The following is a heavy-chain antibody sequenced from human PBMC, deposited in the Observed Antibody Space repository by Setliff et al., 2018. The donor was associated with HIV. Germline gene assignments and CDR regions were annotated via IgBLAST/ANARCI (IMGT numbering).Heavy chain of an antibody. D-gene: IGHD3-22*01. CDR3: ARDRASSGYYARFDH. CDR2: ISYDSRFI. J-gene: IGHJ4*02. CDR1: GFTFSNYN. V-gene: IGHV3-21*01. Sequence: RLSCAASGFTFSNYNVNWVRQAPGKGLEWVSSISYDSRFIYHADSMKGRFTISRDNAKKLVYLQMNSLRAEDTAIYYCARDRASSGYYARFDHWGQGTLVTVSS.